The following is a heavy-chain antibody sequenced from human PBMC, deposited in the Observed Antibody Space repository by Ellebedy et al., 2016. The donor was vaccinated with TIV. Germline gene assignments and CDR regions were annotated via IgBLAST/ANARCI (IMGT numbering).Heavy chain of an antibody. D-gene: IGHD6-6*01. J-gene: IGHJ6*02. V-gene: IGHV1-46*01. CDR2: INPSGGST. CDR1: GYTFTSYY. Sequence: ASVKVSCKASGYTFTSYYMHWVRQAPGQGLEWMGIINPSGGSTSYAQRFQGRVTMTRDTSTSTVYMELSSLRSEDTAVYYCARDLRDSSSSRYYYGMDVWGQGTTVTVSS. CDR3: ARDLRDSSSSRYYYGMDV.